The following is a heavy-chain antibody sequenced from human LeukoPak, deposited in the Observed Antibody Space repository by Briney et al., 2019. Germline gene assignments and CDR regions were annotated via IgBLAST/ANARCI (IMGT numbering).Heavy chain of an antibody. V-gene: IGHV3-7*01. CDR1: GITFSTYW. Sequence: PGGSLRLSCAASGITFSTYWMSWVRQAPGKGLEWVANINQDGSEKYYVDSVKGRFTISRDNAKNSLYLQMNSLRAEDTAVYYCARTRTTVTYYFDYWGQGTLVTVSS. CDR2: INQDGSEK. D-gene: IGHD4-17*01. J-gene: IGHJ4*02. CDR3: ARTRTTVTYYFDY.